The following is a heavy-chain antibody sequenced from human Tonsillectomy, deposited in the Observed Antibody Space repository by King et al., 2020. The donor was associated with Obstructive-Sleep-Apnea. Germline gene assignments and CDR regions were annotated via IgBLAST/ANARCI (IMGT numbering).Heavy chain of an antibody. CDR2: IRSKAYGGTT. Sequence: DVQLVESGGGLVQPGRSLRLSCTASGFIFGDYAMSWFRQAPGKGLEWVGFIRSKAYGGTTEYAASVKGRFTISRDDSKSIAYLQMNSLKTEDTAVFYCSRGGVTTRFYFYYGLDVWGQGTTVTVSS. D-gene: IGHD4-17*01. J-gene: IGHJ6*02. CDR1: GFIFGDYA. CDR3: SRGGVTTRFYFYYGLDV. V-gene: IGHV3-49*03.